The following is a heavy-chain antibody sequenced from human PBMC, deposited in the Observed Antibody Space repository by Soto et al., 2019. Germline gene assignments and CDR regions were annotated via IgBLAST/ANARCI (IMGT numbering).Heavy chain of an antibody. Sequence: QVTLKESGPVLVNPTETLTLTCTVSWLSLSNAKVGVSWIRQPPGTALEWLAHIFSNDDKSYNTSLARTLTISKETSKSQVVLNMTNLAPVDSGTYSFALLQDCSRTDCFLASFDPWGQGPMVTVSS. J-gene: IGHJ5*02. V-gene: IGHV2-26*01. CDR1: WLSLSNAKVG. CDR2: IFSNDDK. CDR3: ALLQDCSRTDCFLASFDP. D-gene: IGHD2-2*01.